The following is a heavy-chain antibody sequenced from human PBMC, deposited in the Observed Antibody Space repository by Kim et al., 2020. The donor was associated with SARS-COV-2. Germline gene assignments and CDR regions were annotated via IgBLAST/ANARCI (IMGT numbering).Heavy chain of an antibody. Sequence: GRFTISRDNAKNSLYLQMNSLGAGDTAVYYCARSGPIAAAGTMDYYYGMDVWGQGTTVTVSS. V-gene: IGHV3-13*01. J-gene: IGHJ6*02. D-gene: IGHD6-13*01. CDR3: ARSGPIAAAGTMDYYYGMDV.